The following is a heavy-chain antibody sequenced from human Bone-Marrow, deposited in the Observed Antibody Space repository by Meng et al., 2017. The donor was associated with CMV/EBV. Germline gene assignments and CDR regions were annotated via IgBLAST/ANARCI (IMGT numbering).Heavy chain of an antibody. J-gene: IGHJ6*01. CDR1: GFTFSNYA. Sequence: GESLKISCAASGFTFSNYAMSWVRQAPGKGLEWVSVIYSVGSTTYYADSVKGRFTISRDNSKNSLYLQMNSLRAEDTAVYYCARDGGITGTTDYYYGMDVWGQGTTVTVSS. V-gene: IGHV3-23*03. D-gene: IGHD1-7*01. CDR2: IYSVGSTT. CDR3: ARDGGITGTTDYYYGMDV.